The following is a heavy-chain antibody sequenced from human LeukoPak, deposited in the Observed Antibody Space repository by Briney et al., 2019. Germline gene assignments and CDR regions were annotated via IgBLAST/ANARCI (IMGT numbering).Heavy chain of an antibody. V-gene: IGHV3-23*01. CDR2: ISGSGAGT. CDR1: GFTFRSYA. J-gene: IGHJ3*02. CDR3: AKDSIQSSSPPGSDAFDM. D-gene: IGHD6-6*01. Sequence: GGSLRLSCAASGFTFRSYAMTWVRQAPGKGLEWVSAISGSGAGTYYADSVKGRFTISRDHSKNTLYLQMNSLRAEDTAVYYCAKDSIQSSSPPGSDAFDMWDQKTMVTVSS.